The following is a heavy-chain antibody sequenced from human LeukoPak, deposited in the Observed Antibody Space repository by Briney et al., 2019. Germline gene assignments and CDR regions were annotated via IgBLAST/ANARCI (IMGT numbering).Heavy chain of an antibody. CDR2: ISGNGGAT. V-gene: IGHV3-23*01. CDR3: AKATTAIVVDNFFDY. Sequence: GGSLRLSCAASGFAFNGYYMSWVRQAPGKGLEWVSAISGNGGATYYADSVKGRFTISRDNSKNTLHLQMNSLRAEDTALYYCAKATTAIVVDNFFDYWGQGTLVSVSS. D-gene: IGHD3-22*01. J-gene: IGHJ4*02. CDR1: GFAFNGYY.